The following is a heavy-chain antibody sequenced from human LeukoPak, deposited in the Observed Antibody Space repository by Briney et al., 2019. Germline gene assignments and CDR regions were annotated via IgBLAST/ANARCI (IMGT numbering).Heavy chain of an antibody. J-gene: IGHJ3*02. V-gene: IGHV3-30*03. CDR1: GFTIRIYG. CDR2: ISHDGGAK. Sequence: PGTSLRLSCAASGFTIRIYGKHWVRQAPGKGLEWVAMISHDGGAKYYGDSVKGRFTISRDNSKNTLYLQMNSLRAEDTAVYYCARDHPGYYYDSSGQGAFDIWGQGTMVTVSS. D-gene: IGHD3-22*01. CDR3: ARDHPGYYYDSSGQGAFDI.